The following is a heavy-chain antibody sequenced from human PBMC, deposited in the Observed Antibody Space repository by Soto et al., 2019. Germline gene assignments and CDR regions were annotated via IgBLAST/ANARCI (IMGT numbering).Heavy chain of an antibody. CDR1: GGTFSSYA. J-gene: IGHJ6*02. CDR3: ASRVAGVAGNYYYYYGMDV. V-gene: IGHV1-69*13. Sequence: SVKVSCKASGGTFSSYAISWVRQAPGQGLEWMGGIIPIFGTANYAQKFQGRVTITADESTSTAYMELSSLRSEDTAVYYCASRVAGVAGNYYYYYGMDVWGQGTTVTVSS. CDR2: IIPIFGTA. D-gene: IGHD6-19*01.